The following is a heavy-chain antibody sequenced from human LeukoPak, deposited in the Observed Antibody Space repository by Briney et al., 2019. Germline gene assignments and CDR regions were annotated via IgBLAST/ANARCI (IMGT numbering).Heavy chain of an antibody. CDR3: ARGLRSYSSSWYAY. Sequence: SETLSLICAVYGGSFSGYYWSWIRQPPGKGLEWIGEINHSGSTNYNPSLKSRVAISVDTSKNQFSLKLSSVTAADTAVYYCARGLRSYSSSWYAYWGQGTLVTVSS. D-gene: IGHD6-13*01. V-gene: IGHV4-34*01. J-gene: IGHJ4*02. CDR2: INHSGST. CDR1: GGSFSGYY.